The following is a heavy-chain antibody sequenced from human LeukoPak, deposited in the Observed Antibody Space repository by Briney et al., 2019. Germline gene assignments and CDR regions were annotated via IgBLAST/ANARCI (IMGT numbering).Heavy chain of an antibody. D-gene: IGHD6-19*01. V-gene: IGHV3-15*01. CDR1: GFTFSNAW. J-gene: IGHJ4*02. CDR3: TTLGVDIAVARGTRTRDY. Sequence: GGSLRLSCAASGFTFSNAWMSWVRQAPGKGLEWVVRIKSKTDGGATDYAAPVKGRFTISRDDSNNTLYLQINSLKTEDTAVYYCTTLGVDIAVARGTRTRDYWGQGTLVTVSS. CDR2: IKSKTDGGAT.